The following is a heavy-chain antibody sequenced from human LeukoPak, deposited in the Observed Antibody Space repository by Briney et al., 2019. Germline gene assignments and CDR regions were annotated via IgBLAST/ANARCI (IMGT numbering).Heavy chain of an antibody. Sequence: ASVKVSCKASGGTLSSYAISWVRQAPGQGLEWMGRIIPILGIANYAQKFQGRVTITADKSTSTAYMELSSLRSEDTAVYYCARDRNYDILTYFDYWGQGTLVTVSS. CDR1: GGTLSSYA. V-gene: IGHV1-69*04. D-gene: IGHD3-9*01. CDR2: IIPILGIA. J-gene: IGHJ4*02. CDR3: ARDRNYDILTYFDY.